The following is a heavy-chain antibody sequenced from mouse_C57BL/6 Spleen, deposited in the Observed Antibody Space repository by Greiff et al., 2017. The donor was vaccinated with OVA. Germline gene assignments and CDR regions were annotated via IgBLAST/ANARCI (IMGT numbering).Heavy chain of an antibody. D-gene: IGHD1-1*01. CDR3: ARSLYYDSSLYAMDY. Sequence: VQLQQPGAELVRPGSSVKLSCKASGYTFTSYWMHWVKQRPIQGLEWIGNIDPSDSETHYNQKFKDKATLTVDQSSSTAYMQLSSLTSEDSAVYYCARSLYYDSSLYAMDYWGQGTSVTVSS. CDR1: GYTFTSYW. V-gene: IGHV1-52*01. J-gene: IGHJ4*01. CDR2: IDPSDSET.